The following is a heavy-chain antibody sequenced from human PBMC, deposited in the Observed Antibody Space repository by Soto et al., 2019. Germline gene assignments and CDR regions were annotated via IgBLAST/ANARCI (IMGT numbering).Heavy chain of an antibody. Sequence: ASVKVSCKAPRYIFTAYFMHWVRQAPGQGLEWMGWINPNNGATHYGLSFQGRVTMTRDTSISTAYMELSSLRSDDTAVYYCASQDPGARFDPWGQGTLVTVCS. J-gene: IGHJ5*02. CDR1: RYIFTAYF. V-gene: IGHV1-2*02. CDR2: INPNNGAT. CDR3: ASQDPGARFDP.